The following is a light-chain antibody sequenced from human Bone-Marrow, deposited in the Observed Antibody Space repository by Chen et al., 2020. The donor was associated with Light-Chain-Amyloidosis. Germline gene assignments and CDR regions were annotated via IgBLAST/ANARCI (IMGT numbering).Light chain of an antibody. Sequence: SYVLTQPSSVSGAPGQTATSACGGNNIGSTSVHWYQQTPGQAPLLVVYDDSYRPSGIPERLSGSNSGNTATRTISRVEAGDEADYYCQVCDRSSDRPVFGGGTKLTVL. CDR1: NIGSTS. J-gene: IGLJ3*02. CDR2: DDS. CDR3: QVCDRSSDRPV. V-gene: IGLV3-21*02.